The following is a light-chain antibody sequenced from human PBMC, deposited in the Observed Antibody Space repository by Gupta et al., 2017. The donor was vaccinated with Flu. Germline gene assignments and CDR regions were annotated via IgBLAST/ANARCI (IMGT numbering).Light chain of an antibody. CDR2: DNN. Sequence: GTSAVSGSGAKIGSNTVNWYQQLPGTAPKLLIYDNNQRPSGISDRFSGSQSGTSASLSIGGLQSDDEADYYCAAGDDSLNGPVFGGGTKLTVL. CDR3: AAGDDSLNGPV. CDR1: GAKIGSNT. V-gene: IGLV1-44*01. J-gene: IGLJ2*01.